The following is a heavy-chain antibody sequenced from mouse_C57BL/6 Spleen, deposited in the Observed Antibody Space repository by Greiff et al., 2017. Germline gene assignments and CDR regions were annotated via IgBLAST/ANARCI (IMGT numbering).Heavy chain of an antibody. D-gene: IGHD2-4*01. CDR1: GFTFSSYA. CDR2: ISSGGDYI. CDR3: TNIYYDYLFAY. V-gene: IGHV5-9-1*02. J-gene: IGHJ3*01. Sequence: DVHLVESGEGLVKPGGSLKLSCAASGFTFSSYAMSWVRQTPEKRLEWVAYISSGGDYIYYADTVKGRFTISRDNARNTLYLQMSSLKSEDTAMYYCTNIYYDYLFAYWGQGTLVTVSA.